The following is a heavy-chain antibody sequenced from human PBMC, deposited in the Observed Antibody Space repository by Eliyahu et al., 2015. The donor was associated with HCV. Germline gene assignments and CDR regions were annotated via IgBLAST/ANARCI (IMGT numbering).Heavy chain of an antibody. J-gene: IGHJ4*02. D-gene: IGHD6-19*01. V-gene: IGHV3-21*01. CDR3: ARGHSSGWYVGTTFDF. CDR2: ISSSSSYI. Sequence: SLRLSCAASGFTFSSYSMNWVRQAPGKGLEWVSSISSSSSYIYYADSMKGRFTISRDNAKNSLYLQMNSLRAEDTAVYYCARGHSSGWYVGTTFDFWGQGTLVTVSS. CDR1: GFTFSSYS.